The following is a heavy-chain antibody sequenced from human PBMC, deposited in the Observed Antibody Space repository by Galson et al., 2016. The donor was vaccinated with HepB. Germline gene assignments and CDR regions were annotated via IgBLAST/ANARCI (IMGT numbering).Heavy chain of an antibody. J-gene: IGHJ4*02. CDR3: ASEGIPAPGTPFDY. CDR2: IIPIFGTT. Sequence: SVKVSCKASGGTFSNDTISWVRQAPGQGLEWMGGIIPIFGTTNYAQKFQGRVTITADTITADTSTSTAYMELSSLRSEDTAVYYCASEGIPAPGTPFDYWGQGTLVTVSS. D-gene: IGHD6-13*01. V-gene: IGHV1-69*06. CDR1: GGTFSNDT.